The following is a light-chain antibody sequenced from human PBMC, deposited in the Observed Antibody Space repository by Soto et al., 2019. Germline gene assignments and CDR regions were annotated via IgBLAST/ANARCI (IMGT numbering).Light chain of an antibody. CDR3: QQYGSSSPYT. V-gene: IGKV3-20*01. J-gene: IGKJ2*01. CDR2: GAS. Sequence: EIVLTQSPGTLSLSPGERATLSCRASQSVSSSYLAWYQQKPGQAPRRLIYGASSRATGIQYRYSGSGSRPYLTLTISRLESEDFAVYYCQQYGSSSPYTFGQGTKLEIK. CDR1: QSVSSSY.